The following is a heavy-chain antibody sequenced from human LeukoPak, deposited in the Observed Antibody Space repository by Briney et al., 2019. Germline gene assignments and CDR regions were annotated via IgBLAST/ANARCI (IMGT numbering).Heavy chain of an antibody. CDR1: GGSISSYY. V-gene: IGHV4-59*08. CDR3: ARSRGYSYRYFDY. D-gene: IGHD5-18*01. CDR2: IYYSGST. J-gene: IGHJ4*02. Sequence: PSETLALTCTVSGGSISSYYWSWIRQPPGKGLEWIGYIYYSGSTNYSPSLKRRVTISVDTSKNQFSLKPSSVTAADPAVYYCARSRGYSYRYFDYWGQGTLVTVSS.